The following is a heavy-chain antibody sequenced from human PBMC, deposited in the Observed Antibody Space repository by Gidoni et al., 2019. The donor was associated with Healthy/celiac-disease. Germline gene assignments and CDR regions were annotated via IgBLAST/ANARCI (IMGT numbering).Heavy chain of an antibody. J-gene: IGHJ3*02. CDR1: GGSISSGGYY. CDR3: KGSGRRAFDI. CDR2: IYYSGST. D-gene: IGHD3-10*01. Sequence: QVQLQASGPGLVKPSQTLSLTCTVSGGSISSGGYYWRWIRQHPGKGLAWIGYIYYSGSTYYNPSLKSRVTISVDTSKNQFSLKLSSVTAADTAVYYCKGSGRRAFDIWGQGTMVTVSS. V-gene: IGHV4-31*03.